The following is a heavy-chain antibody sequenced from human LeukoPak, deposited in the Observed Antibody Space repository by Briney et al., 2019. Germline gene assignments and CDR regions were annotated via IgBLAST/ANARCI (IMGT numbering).Heavy chain of an antibody. CDR1: GGSISSGGYY. V-gene: IGHV4-31*03. CDR3: ASNGGSGSYYLDY. J-gene: IGHJ4*02. D-gene: IGHD3-10*01. Sequence: SQTLSFTCTVSGGSISSGGYYWSWIRQHPGKGLEWIGYIYYSGSTYYYPSLKSRVTISVDTSKNQFSLKLSSVTAADTAVYYCASNGGSGSYYLDYWGQGTLVTVSS. CDR2: IYYSGST.